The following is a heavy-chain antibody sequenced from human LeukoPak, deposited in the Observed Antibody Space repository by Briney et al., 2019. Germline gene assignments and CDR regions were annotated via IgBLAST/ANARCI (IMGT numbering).Heavy chain of an antibody. Sequence: GGSLRLSCAASGFTFSSYGMHWVRQAPGKGLEWVAVIWYDGSNKYYADSVKGRFTISRDNSKNTLYLQMNSLGAEDTAVYYCARDSSAMVSYYYGMDVWGQGTTVTVSS. CDR1: GFTFSSYG. CDR2: IWYDGSNK. CDR3: ARDSSAMVSYYYGMDV. J-gene: IGHJ6*02. V-gene: IGHV3-33*01. D-gene: IGHD5-18*01.